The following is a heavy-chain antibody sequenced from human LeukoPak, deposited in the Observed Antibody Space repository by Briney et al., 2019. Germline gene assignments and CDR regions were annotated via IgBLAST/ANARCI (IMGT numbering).Heavy chain of an antibody. J-gene: IGHJ4*02. D-gene: IGHD3-9*01. CDR1: GFTFSSCA. Sequence: PGRSLRLSCAASGFTFSSCAMHWVRQAPGKGLEWVAVISYDGSNKYYADSVKGRFTISRDNSKNTLYLQMNSLRAEDTAVYYCASVGDYDILTGYPIDYWGQGTLVTVSS. V-gene: IGHV3-30*04. CDR2: ISYDGSNK. CDR3: ASVGDYDILTGYPIDY.